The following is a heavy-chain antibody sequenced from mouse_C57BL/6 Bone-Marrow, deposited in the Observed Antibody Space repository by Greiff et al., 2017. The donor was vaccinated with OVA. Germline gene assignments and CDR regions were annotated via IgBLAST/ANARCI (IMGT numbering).Heavy chain of an antibody. V-gene: IGHV1-76*01. CDR1: GYTFPDNY. Sequence: VQLQQSGAELVRPGASVKLSCKASGYTFPDNYLNWLKQRPGQGLEWIARFYPGRGNTYYNEKFKGKATLTAEKSSSTAYMQLSSLTSEDSAVYFCARRGDFTTDYFDYWGQGTTLTVSS. J-gene: IGHJ2*01. CDR3: ARRGDFTTDYFDY. CDR2: FYPGRGNT. D-gene: IGHD1-1*01.